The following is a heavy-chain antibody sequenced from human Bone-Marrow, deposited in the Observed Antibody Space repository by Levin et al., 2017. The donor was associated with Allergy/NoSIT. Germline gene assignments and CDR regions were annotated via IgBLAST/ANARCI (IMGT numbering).Heavy chain of an antibody. V-gene: IGHV3-7*01. D-gene: IGHD2-21*01. CDR1: GFTFSPYW. CDR3: AREDCRSFDF. CDR2: IKPDGTEK. J-gene: IGHJ4*02. Sequence: GGSLRLSCAASGFTFSPYWMTWVRQAPGKGLEWVANIKPDGTEKSYADSVRGRFTISRDNAGSSLHLQMNSLRVEDTAVYYCAREDCRSFDFWGQGTLVTVSS.